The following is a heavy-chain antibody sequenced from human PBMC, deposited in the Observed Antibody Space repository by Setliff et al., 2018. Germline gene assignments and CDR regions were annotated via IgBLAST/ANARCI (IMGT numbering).Heavy chain of an antibody. CDR3: AFEYGAPKRFDP. D-gene: IGHD3-10*01. Sequence: ASVKVSCKASGSTFTSYYTHWVRQAPGQELEWMGIMHPSGVGTSGPQKFQGRVTMTRDTSTSTVYMVLNNLRSEDTALYYCAFEYGAPKRFDPWGQGTLVTVSS. CDR2: MHPSGVGT. CDR1: GSTFTSYY. J-gene: IGHJ5*02. V-gene: IGHV1-46*01.